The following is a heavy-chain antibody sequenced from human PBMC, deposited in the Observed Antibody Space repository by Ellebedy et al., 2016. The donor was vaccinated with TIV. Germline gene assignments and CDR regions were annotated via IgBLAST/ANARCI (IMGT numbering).Heavy chain of an antibody. CDR3: VRGGGWVADY. CDR2: ISQDGSAK. D-gene: IGHD1-26*01. CDR1: GFIVGDTY. V-gene: IGHV3-7*01. J-gene: IGHJ4*02. Sequence: PGGSLRLSCAASGFIVGDTYMAWVRQVPGKGLQWVASISQDGSAKYYVDSVKGRFTISRDNAKNSLYLEMNSLRAEDTAVYYCVRGGGWVADYWGQGTLVTVSS.